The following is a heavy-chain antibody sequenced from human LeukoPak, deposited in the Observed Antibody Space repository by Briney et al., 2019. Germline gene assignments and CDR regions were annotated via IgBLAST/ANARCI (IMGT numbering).Heavy chain of an antibody. CDR1: GYSISSGYY. CDR2: IYHSGST. V-gene: IGHV4-38-2*01. CDR3: ARRPGGSKASSYFDY. Sequence: SETLSLTCAVSGYSISSGYYWGWIRQPPGKGLEWIGSIYHSGSTYYNPSLKSRVTISVDTSKNQFSLKLSSVTAADTAVYYCARRPGGSKASSYFDYWGQGTLVTVSS. D-gene: IGHD3-16*01. J-gene: IGHJ4*02.